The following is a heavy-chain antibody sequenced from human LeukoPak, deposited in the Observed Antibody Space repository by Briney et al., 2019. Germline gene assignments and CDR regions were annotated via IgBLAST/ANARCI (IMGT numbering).Heavy chain of an antibody. D-gene: IGHD3-10*01. Sequence: SETLSLTCTVSGGSISSYYWSWIRQPPGKGLEWIGYIYYSGSTNYNPSLKSRVTISVDTSKNQFSLKLSSVTAADTAVYYCARHLSGYYYGMDVWGQGTTVTVSS. V-gene: IGHV4-59*08. J-gene: IGHJ6*02. CDR3: ARHLSGYYYGMDV. CDR1: GGSISSYY. CDR2: IYYSGST.